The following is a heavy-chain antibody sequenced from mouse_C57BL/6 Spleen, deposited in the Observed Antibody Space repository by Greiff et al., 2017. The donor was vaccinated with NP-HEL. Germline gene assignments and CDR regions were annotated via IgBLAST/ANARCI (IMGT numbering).Heavy chain of an antibody. CDR3: ARDTYYGSSYYYAMDY. V-gene: IGHV3-6*01. CDR1: GYSITSGYY. D-gene: IGHD1-1*01. Sequence: EVQLQQSGPGLVKPSQSLSLTCSVTGYSITSGYYWNWIRQFPGNKLEWMGYISYDGSNNYNPSLKNRISITRDTSKNQFFLKLNSVTTEDTATYYCARDTYYGSSYYYAMDYWGQGTSVTVSS. CDR2: ISYDGSN. J-gene: IGHJ4*01.